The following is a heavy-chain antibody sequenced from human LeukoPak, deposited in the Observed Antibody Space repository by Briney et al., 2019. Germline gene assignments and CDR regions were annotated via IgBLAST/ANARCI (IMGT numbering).Heavy chain of an antibody. CDR1: GGSVSTGSYY. CDR2: IHTSGTM. J-gene: IGHJ4*02. Sequence: SQTLSLTCTVSGGSVSTGSYYWSWIRQPAGRGLEWIGHIHTSGTMNYNASLKSRVTISVDTSKNQFSLKLSSVTAADTAAYYCARDSSGTFDYWGQGTLVTVSS. CDR3: ARDSSGTFDY. D-gene: IGHD3-22*01. V-gene: IGHV4-61*09.